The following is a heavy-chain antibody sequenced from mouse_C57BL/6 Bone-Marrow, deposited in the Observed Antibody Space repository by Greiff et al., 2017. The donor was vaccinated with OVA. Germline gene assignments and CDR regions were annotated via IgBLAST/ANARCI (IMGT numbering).Heavy chain of an antibody. V-gene: IGHV1-50*01. Sequence: VQLQQPGAELVKPGASVKLSCKASGYTFTSYWMQWVKQRPGQGLEWIGEIDPSDSYTNYNQKFKGKATLTVDTSSSTAYMQLSSLTSEDSAVYYCARSSYYYYAMDYWGQGTSVTVSS. CDR3: ARSSYYYYAMDY. D-gene: IGHD1-1*01. CDR1: GYTFTSYW. J-gene: IGHJ4*01. CDR2: IDPSDSYT.